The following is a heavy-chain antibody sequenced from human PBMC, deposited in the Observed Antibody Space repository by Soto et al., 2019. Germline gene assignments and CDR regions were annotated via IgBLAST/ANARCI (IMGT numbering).Heavy chain of an antibody. Sequence: PAETLSLTCTVSGGSIISFYCIWSRQPAGKGLEWIGRIYSGGRNNYNPSLKSRVTMSVDTSKNQFSLRLSSVTAADTAMYYCARGSSRWDYWGQGTLVTVSS. CDR1: GGSIISFY. CDR2: IYSGGRN. D-gene: IGHD6-13*01. CDR3: ARGSSRWDY. J-gene: IGHJ4*02. V-gene: IGHV4-4*07.